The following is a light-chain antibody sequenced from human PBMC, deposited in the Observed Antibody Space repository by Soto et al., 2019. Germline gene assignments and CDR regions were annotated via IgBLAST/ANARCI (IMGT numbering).Light chain of an antibody. V-gene: IGLV2-14*01. CDR3: SSYTSGSTFV. CDR2: HVS. Sequence: QSALTQPASVSGSPGQSITISCTGTSSDIGGYNYVSWYQQHPGKAPKLMIYHVSNRPSGVSDRFSGSKSGNTASLTISGLQTEDEADYYCSSYTSGSTFVFGTGTKLPVL. J-gene: IGLJ1*01. CDR1: SSDIGGYNY.